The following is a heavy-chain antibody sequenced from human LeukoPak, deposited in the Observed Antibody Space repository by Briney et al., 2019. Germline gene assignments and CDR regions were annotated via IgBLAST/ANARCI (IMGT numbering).Heavy chain of an antibody. D-gene: IGHD3-3*01. J-gene: IGHJ6*03. CDR2: IIPIFGTA. V-gene: IGHV1-69*06. Sequence: SVSVSCRACGRIFSSYAMRWVRQPPGQGLEWVGGIIPIFGTANYAQKFQGRVTITADKSTSTAYMELSSLRSEDTAVYYCARGRGYSHGNYYYMDVWGKGTTVTVSS. CDR1: GRIFSSYA. CDR3: ARGRGYSHGNYYYMDV.